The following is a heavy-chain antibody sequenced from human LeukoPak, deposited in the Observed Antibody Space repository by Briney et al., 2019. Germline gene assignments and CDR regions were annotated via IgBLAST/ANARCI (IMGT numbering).Heavy chain of an antibody. V-gene: IGHV1-69*04. CDR1: GGTFSSYA. CDR2: IIPILGIA. Sequence: ASVKVSCKASGGTFSSYAISWVRQAPGQGLEWMGRIIPILGIANYAQKFQGRVTITADKSTSTAYMELSSLRSEDTAVYYCARPSSGSYYGAPYDYWGQGTLVTVSS. J-gene: IGHJ4*02. D-gene: IGHD1-26*01. CDR3: ARPSSGSYYGAPYDY.